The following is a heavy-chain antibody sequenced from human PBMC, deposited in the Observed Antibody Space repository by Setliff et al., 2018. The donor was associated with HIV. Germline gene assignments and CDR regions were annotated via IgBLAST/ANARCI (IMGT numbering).Heavy chain of an antibody. CDR1: GESFNTYF. CDR2: INHSGST. Sequence: SETLSLTCAVYGESFNTYFWSWIRQPPGKGLEWIGQINHSGSTNYNPSLRSRVTISIGTSKNQFSLKLSSVTAADTAVYYCASGRVRQSRNFGGVIVLPPFDYWGQGTLVTVSS. V-gene: IGHV4-34*01. CDR3: ASGRVRQSRNFGGVIVLPPFDY. J-gene: IGHJ4*02. D-gene: IGHD3-16*02.